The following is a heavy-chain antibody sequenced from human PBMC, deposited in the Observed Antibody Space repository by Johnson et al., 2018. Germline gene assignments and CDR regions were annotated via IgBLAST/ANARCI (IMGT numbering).Heavy chain of an antibody. J-gene: IGHJ6*02. Sequence: VQLQESGAEVKKPGESLKISCKGSGYSFTKYWIAWVRQKPGKGLEWMGTIYPGDSDARYSPPLQGQVTLSADKSTSTAYLQWSSLKASDTAIYYCARLGENYDDLDGLYYYGMDVWGQGTTVTVSS. V-gene: IGHV5-51*01. CDR2: IYPGDSDA. CDR1: GYSFTKYW. D-gene: IGHD3-22*01. CDR3: ARLGENYDDLDGLYYYGMDV.